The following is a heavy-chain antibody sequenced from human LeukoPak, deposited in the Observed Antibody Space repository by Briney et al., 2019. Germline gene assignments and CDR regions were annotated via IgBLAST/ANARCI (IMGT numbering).Heavy chain of an antibody. CDR2: IIPIFGTA. V-gene: IGHV1-69*06. J-gene: IGHJ5*02. CDR3: ARDMAKISGYSWFDP. Sequence: ASVKVSCKASGGTFSSYAISWVRQAPGQGLEWMGGIIPIFGTANYAQKFQGRVTITADKSTSTAYMELSSLRSEDTAVYYCARDMAKISGYSWFDPWGQGTLVTVSS. D-gene: IGHD3-22*01. CDR1: GGTFSSYA.